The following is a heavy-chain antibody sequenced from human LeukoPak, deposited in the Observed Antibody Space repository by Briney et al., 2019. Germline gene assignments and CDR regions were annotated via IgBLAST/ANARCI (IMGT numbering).Heavy chain of an antibody. D-gene: IGHD6-19*01. Sequence: PGGSLRLSCAASGFTFSSYAMHWVRQAPGKGLEWVAVISYDGSNKYYADSVKGRFTISRDNAKNSLYLQMNSLRAEDTAVYYCARDLGGSGWFGLSSYYYMDVWGKGTTVTVSS. V-gene: IGHV3-30*04. CDR2: ISYDGSNK. CDR3: ARDLGGSGWFGLSSYYYMDV. CDR1: GFTFSSYA. J-gene: IGHJ6*03.